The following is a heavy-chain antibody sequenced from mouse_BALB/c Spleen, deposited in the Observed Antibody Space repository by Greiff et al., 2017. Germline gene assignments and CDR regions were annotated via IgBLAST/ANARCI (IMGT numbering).Heavy chain of an antibody. J-gene: IGHJ3*01. V-gene: IGHV5-6-2*01. CDR2: INRNGGST. Sequence: EVKLMESGGGLVKLGGSLKLSCAASGFTFSSYYMSWVRQTPEKRLELVAAINRNGGSTYYPDTVKGRFTISRDNAKNTLYLQMSSLKSEDTALYYCARRNWDGVFAYWGQGTLVTVSA. CDR3: ARRNWDGVFAY. D-gene: IGHD4-1*01. CDR1: GFTFSSYY.